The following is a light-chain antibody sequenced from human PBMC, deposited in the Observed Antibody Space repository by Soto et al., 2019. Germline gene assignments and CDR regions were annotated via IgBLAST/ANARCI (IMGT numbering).Light chain of an antibody. V-gene: IGKV3-15*01. CDR1: QSVSSK. CDR3: QQYNNWPHT. J-gene: IGKJ2*01. Sequence: EIVLTQSPATLSVSPGERATLSCSVSQSVSSKLAWVQQKPGQVPNLLIYGVSTRATGVPVRFSGSGSGTEFTLTINSLQSEDFAVYYCQQYNNWPHTFGQGTKVDIK. CDR2: GVS.